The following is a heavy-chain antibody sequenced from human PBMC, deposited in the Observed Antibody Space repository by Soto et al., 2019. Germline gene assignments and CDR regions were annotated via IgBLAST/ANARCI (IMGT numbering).Heavy chain of an antibody. V-gene: IGHV1-3*01. CDR2: INAGNGNT. D-gene: IGHD6-19*01. CDR1: GYTFTSYA. Sequence: GASVKVSCKASGYTFTSYAMHWVRQAPGQRLEWMGWINAGNGNTKYSQKFQGRVTITRDTSASTAYMELSSLRSEDTAVYYCARDRGTNSSGYGRGLFDYWGQGTLVTASS. CDR3: ARDRGTNSSGYGRGLFDY. J-gene: IGHJ4*02.